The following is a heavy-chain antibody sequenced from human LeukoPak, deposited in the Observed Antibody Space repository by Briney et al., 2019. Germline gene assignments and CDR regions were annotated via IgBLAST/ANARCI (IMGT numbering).Heavy chain of an antibody. Sequence: PSETLSLTCAVYGGSFSGNYWSWVRHPPGNGLEWIGEINRGRDTIYNPSLKSRVTISLDTSKNQFFLKLSSVTAADTAVYYCATGYDSGSYYRYWGQGTLVTVSS. CDR3: ATGYDSGSYYRY. CDR2: INRGRDT. V-gene: IGHV4-34*01. CDR1: GGSFSGNY. J-gene: IGHJ4*02. D-gene: IGHD3-10*01.